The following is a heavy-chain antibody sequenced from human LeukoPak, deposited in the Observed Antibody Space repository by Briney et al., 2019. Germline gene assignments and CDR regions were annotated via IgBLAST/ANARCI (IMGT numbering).Heavy chain of an antibody. CDR1: GFTFSSYA. Sequence: GGSLRLSCAASGFTFSSYAMHWVRQAPGKGLEYVSAISSNGGSTYYANSVKGRFTISRDNSKNTLYLQMGSLRAEDMAVYYCAREHYYGSGRYVDYWGQGTLVTVSS. V-gene: IGHV3-64*01. CDR3: AREHYYGSGRYVDY. D-gene: IGHD3-10*01. J-gene: IGHJ4*02. CDR2: ISSNGGST.